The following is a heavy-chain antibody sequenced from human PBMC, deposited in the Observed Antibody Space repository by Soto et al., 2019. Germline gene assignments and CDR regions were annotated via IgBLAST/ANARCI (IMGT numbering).Heavy chain of an antibody. Sequence: GGSLRLSCAASRFTVSSNYMSWVRQAPGKGLEWVSVIYSGGSTYYADSVKGRFTISRHNSKNTLYLQMNSLRAEDTAVYYCARGGIAARQTPLPENWFDPWGQGTLVTVSS. D-gene: IGHD6-6*01. CDR3: ARGGIAARQTPLPENWFDP. J-gene: IGHJ5*02. CDR1: RFTVSSNY. CDR2: IYSGGST. V-gene: IGHV3-53*04.